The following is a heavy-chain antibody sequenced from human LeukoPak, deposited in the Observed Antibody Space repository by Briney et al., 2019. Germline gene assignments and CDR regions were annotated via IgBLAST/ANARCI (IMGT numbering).Heavy chain of an antibody. CDR3: ARDPIRATYGRGARDYGMDV. V-gene: IGHV3-48*03. Sequence: PGGSLRLSCAASGFTLSGYEMNWVRQAPGKGLEWVSYISSSGKTKFYADSVKGRFTISRDNAKNSLYLQMNSLRVEDTAVYYCARDPIRATYGRGARDYGMDVWGQGTTVTVSS. J-gene: IGHJ6*02. D-gene: IGHD3-10*01. CDR1: GFTLSGYE. CDR2: ISSSGKTK.